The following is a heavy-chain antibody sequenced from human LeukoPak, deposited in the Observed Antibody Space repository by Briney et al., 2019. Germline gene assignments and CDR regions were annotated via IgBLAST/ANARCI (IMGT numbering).Heavy chain of an antibody. CDR2: ISSSGSYI. D-gene: IGHD5-18*01. Sequence: PGGSLRLSCAASGLTLSSYSVNWVRQAPGKGLAWVSSISSSGSYIYYADPVKGRFTFSRDNAKNSLYLQMNSLRAEDTAVYYCARGSGVQVWSSLDYWGQGTLVTVSS. J-gene: IGHJ4*02. V-gene: IGHV3-21*01. CDR3: ARGSGVQVWSSLDY. CDR1: GLTLSSYS.